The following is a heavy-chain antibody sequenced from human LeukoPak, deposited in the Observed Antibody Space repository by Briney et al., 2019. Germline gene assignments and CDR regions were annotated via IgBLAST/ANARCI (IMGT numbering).Heavy chain of an antibody. V-gene: IGHV4-39*01. CDR3: ARQSVFGLGELFPFDP. CDR2: IYYSGST. Sequence: PSETLSLTCTVSGGSISSSSYYWGWIRQPPGKGLEWIGSIYYSGSTYYNPSLKSRVTISVDTSKNQFSLKLSSVTAADTAVYYCARQSVFGLGELFPFDPWGQGTLVTVSS. D-gene: IGHD3-10*01. J-gene: IGHJ5*02. CDR1: GGSISSSSYY.